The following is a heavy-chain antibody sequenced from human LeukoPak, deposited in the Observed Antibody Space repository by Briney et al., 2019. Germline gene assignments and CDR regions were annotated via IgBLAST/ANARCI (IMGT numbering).Heavy chain of an antibody. J-gene: IGHJ4*02. CDR2: IYSGGST. Sequence: GGSLRLSCAASGFTVSSNYMSWFRQAPGKGLEWVSVIYSGGSTYYADSVKGRFTISRDNSKNTLYLQMNSLRAEDTAVYYCAREPRYCSGGSCYSGYWGQGTLVTDSS. CDR1: GFTVSSNY. CDR3: AREPRYCSGGSCYSGY. D-gene: IGHD2-15*01. V-gene: IGHV3-66*01.